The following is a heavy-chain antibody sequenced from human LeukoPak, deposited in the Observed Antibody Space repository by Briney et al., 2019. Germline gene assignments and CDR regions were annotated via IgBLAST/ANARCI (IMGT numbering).Heavy chain of an antibody. CDR2: ISYDGSNR. D-gene: IGHD6-13*01. J-gene: IGHJ4*02. CDR3: ARATNPAIAGHFDY. V-gene: IGHV3-30*04. Sequence: GRSLRLSCAAPGFTFSTYAMHWVRQAPGKGLEWVAVISYDGSNRNYADSVKGRFTISRDNSKNTLYLQMNSLRPEDAALYYCARATNPAIAGHFDYWGQGTLVTVSS. CDR1: GFTFSTYA.